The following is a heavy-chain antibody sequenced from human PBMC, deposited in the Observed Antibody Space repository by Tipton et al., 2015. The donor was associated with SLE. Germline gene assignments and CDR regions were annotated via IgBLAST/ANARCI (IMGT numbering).Heavy chain of an antibody. Sequence: SLRLSCAASGFTFSSYAMHWVRQAPGKGLEWVAVISYDGSNNYYADSVKGRFTISRDNSKNTLYLQMNSLRAEDTAVYYCAPVLTGYYGMDGRGQGTTVTVSS. CDR1: GFTFSSYA. CDR2: ISYDGSNN. D-gene: IGHD4/OR15-4a*01. CDR3: APVLTGYYGMDG. J-gene: IGHJ6*02. V-gene: IGHV3-30*04.